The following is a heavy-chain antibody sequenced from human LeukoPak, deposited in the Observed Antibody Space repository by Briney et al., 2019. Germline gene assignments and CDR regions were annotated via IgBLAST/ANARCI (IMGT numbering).Heavy chain of an antibody. CDR2: IYYSRST. J-gene: IGHJ4*02. D-gene: IGHD3-10*01. Sequence: SETLSLTCTVSGGSISNTLYYWAWIRQPPGNGLESIGSIYYSRSTYYSPSLKSRVTISVDTSKNQFSLKLTSVTAVDTAVYYCARRKGFGEGYFDSWGQGTLVTVSS. V-gene: IGHV4-39*01. CDR1: GGSISNTLYY. CDR3: ARRKGFGEGYFDS.